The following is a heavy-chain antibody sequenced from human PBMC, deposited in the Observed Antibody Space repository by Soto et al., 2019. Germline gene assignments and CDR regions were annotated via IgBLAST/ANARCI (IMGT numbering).Heavy chain of an antibody. CDR2: IYHSGST. Sequence: SEALCLTCAVSGGSISSSNWWSWVRQPPGKGLEWIGEIYHSGSTNYNPSLKSRVTISVDKSKNQFSLKLSSVTAADTAVYYCARGVLLWFGESLWWFDPWGQGTLVTVSS. CDR1: GGSISSSNW. D-gene: IGHD3-10*01. J-gene: IGHJ5*02. CDR3: ARGVLLWFGESLWWFDP. V-gene: IGHV4-4*02.